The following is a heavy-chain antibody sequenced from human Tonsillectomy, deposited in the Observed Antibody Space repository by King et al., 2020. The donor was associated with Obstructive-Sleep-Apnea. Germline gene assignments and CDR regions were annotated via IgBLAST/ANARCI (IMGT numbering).Heavy chain of an antibody. CDR1: GYSFTSYW. CDR2: SYPGDSDT. J-gene: IGHJ4*02. Sequence: HLEESGAEVKKPGESLKISCKGFGYSFTSYWIGWVRQMPGKGLEWMVISYPGDSDTSYSPTFQVQVTIPADKSITTAYLQWSSLKASDTAMYYCARLLGATRPPHDYWGQGTLVTVSS. V-gene: IGHV5-51*01. D-gene: IGHD1-26*01. CDR3: ARLLGATRPPHDY.